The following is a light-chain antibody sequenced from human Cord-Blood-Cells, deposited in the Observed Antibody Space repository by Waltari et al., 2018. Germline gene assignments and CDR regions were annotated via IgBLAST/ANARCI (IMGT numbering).Light chain of an antibody. CDR2: AAS. CDR1: NSISSY. CDR3: QQSYSTPFT. V-gene: IGKV1-39*01. Sequence: DIQMTQSPSSLSAYVGDRVTITCRASNSISSYLNGYQQKPGKAPKLLIYAASSLQSGVPSRFSGSGSGTDFTLTISSLQPEDFATYYCQQSYSTPFTFGPGTKVDIK. J-gene: IGKJ3*01.